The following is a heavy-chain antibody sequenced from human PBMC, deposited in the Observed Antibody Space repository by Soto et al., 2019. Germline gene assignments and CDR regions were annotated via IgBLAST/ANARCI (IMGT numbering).Heavy chain of an antibody. V-gene: IGHV3-23*01. CDR3: AKDREMAPAPLHFDY. J-gene: IGHJ4*02. Sequence: GGSLRLSCAASGFTFSSYAMSWVRQAPGKGLEWVSAISGSGGSTYYADSVKGRFTISRDNSKNTLYLQMNSLRAEDTAVYYCAKDREMAPAPLHFDYWGQGTLVTVSS. D-gene: IGHD1-26*01. CDR2: ISGSGGST. CDR1: GFTFSSYA.